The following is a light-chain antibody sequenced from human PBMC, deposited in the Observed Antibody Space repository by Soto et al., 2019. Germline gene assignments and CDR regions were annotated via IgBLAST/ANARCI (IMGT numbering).Light chain of an antibody. CDR2: DSS. V-gene: IGKV1-33*01. Sequence: DVQMTQSPSSLSASVGDRVTITCQTSLDINNYLNWYQQKSGKAPKLLIFDSSNLETGVPSRFSGSGSRTHFTLTISNLQPEDIVTYYCHQYVNLPFTFGGGTKVEIK. J-gene: IGKJ4*01. CDR3: HQYVNLPFT. CDR1: LDINNY.